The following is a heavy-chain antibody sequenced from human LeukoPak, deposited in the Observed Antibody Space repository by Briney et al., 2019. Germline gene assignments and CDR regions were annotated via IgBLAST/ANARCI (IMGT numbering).Heavy chain of an antibody. D-gene: IGHD1-14*01. J-gene: IGHJ6*03. CDR3: ARDPGLTSYYYYMDV. CDR1: GYTFTSYG. Sequence: ASVKVSCKASGYTFTSYGISWVRQAPGQGLEWMGWISAYNGNTNYAQKLQGRVTMTTDTSTSTAYMELRSLRSEDTAVYYCARDPGLTSYYYYMDVWGKGTTVTVSS. V-gene: IGHV1-18*01. CDR2: ISAYNGNT.